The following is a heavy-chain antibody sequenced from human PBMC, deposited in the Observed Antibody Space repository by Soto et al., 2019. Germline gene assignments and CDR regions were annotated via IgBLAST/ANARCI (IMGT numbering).Heavy chain of an antibody. D-gene: IGHD6-13*01. Sequence: QVHLVQSGAEVKKPGASVKVSCKASGSTFTSYGISWVRQAPGQGLEWMGWISAYNGNTNYAQKLQGRVTMTKYTSTSTAYMELRSLRSDDTAVYYCARDYAAAVTTRGGDYWGQGTLVTVSS. CDR2: ISAYNGNT. CDR1: GSTFTSYG. CDR3: ARDYAAAVTTRGGDY. V-gene: IGHV1-18*01. J-gene: IGHJ4*02.